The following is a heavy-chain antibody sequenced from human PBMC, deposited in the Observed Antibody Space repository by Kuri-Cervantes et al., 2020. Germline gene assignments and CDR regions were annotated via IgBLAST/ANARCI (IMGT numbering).Heavy chain of an antibody. CDR3: ARDGQGWYFDY. V-gene: IGHV4-59*01. CDR2: IYYSGST. D-gene: IGHD6-19*01. CDR1: GFTFSNAW. Sequence: ESLKISCAASGFTFSNAWMSWVRQAPGKGLEWIGYIYYSGSTNYNPSLKSRVTISVDTSKNQFSLKLSSVTAADTAVYYCARDGQGWYFDYWGQGTLVTVSS. J-gene: IGHJ4*02.